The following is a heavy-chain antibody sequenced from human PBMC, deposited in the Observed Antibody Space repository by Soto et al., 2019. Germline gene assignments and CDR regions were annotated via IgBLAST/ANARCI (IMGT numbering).Heavy chain of an antibody. Sequence: GGSLRLSCAASGFTFSSYAMNWVRQAPGKGLEWVSTLSASGFSTYYADSVKGRFTSSRDNSKNTLYLQMNSLRAEDTAVYYCAKEYSGYAYWGQGTLVTVSS. CDR3: AKEYSGYAY. J-gene: IGHJ4*02. V-gene: IGHV3-23*01. CDR2: LSASGFST. D-gene: IGHD5-12*01. CDR1: GFTFSSYA.